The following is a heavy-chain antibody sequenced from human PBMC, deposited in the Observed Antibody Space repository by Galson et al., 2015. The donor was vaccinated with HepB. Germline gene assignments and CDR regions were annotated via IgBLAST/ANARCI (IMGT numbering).Heavy chain of an antibody. CDR1: GAYISSSLYY. D-gene: IGHD5-18*01. J-gene: IGHJ4*02. CDR3: ARAAGDSSTYANDY. V-gene: IGHV4-39*07. CDR2: IYSTGNT. Sequence: LSLTCTVSGAYISSSLYYWVWLRQPPEKGLEWIGSIYSTGNTYYKSYLKSRVTISADMSKNQFSLKVNSVTAADTAVYYCARAAGDSSTYANDYWGQGTLVTVSS.